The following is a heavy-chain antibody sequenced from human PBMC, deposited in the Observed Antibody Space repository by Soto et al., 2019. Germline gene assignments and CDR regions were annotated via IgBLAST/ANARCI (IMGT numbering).Heavy chain of an antibody. V-gene: IGHV3-66*01. CDR3: ARGYWVQGYGAGTYFDY. CDR2: IYSGSTT. Sequence: EVQLVESGGGVVQPGGSLRLSCAASGLSVGNNYMSWVRQAPGKGLDWVSVIYSGSTTHYADSVKGRFSISRDSSRNTVYLQMNSLRVEDTAVYHCARGYWVQGYGAGTYFDYWGQGTLVTVSS. D-gene: IGHD3-10*01. J-gene: IGHJ4*02. CDR1: GLSVGNNY.